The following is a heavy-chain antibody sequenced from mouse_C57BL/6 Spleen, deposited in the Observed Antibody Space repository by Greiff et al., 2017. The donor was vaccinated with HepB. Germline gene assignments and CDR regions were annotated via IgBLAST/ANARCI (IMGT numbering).Heavy chain of an antibody. D-gene: IGHD2-4*01. J-gene: IGHJ4*01. CDR1: GFSLTSYG. V-gene: IGHV2-6-1*01. CDR3: ARQIYYDYDVYAMDY. CDR2: IWSDGST. Sequence: VQLQESGPGLVAPSQSLSITCTVSGFSLTSYGVHWVRQPPGKGLEWLVVIWSDGSTTYNSALKSRLSISKDNSKSQVFLKMNSLQTDDTAMYYCARQIYYDYDVYAMDYWGQGTSVTVSS.